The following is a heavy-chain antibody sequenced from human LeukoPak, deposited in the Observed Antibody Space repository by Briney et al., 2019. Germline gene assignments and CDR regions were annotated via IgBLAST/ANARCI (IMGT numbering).Heavy chain of an antibody. CDR3: ARPHRGYYDYMDV. D-gene: IGHD3-10*01. CDR2: IYYSGTT. J-gene: IGHJ6*03. V-gene: IGHV4-39*01. Sequence: SSETLSLTCTVSGGSISSSGYYWGWIRQPPGKGLEWIGSIYYSGTTYYNPSLKSRVMISVDTSENQFSLKLSSVTAADTAVYYCARPHRGYYDYMDVWGKGTTVSVSS. CDR1: GGSISSSGYY.